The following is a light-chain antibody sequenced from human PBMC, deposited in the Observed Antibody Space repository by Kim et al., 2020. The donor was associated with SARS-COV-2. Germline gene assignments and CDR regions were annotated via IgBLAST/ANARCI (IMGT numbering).Light chain of an antibody. J-gene: IGLJ1*01. Sequence: SYELTQPPSVSVSPGQTASITCSGDKLGDKYACWYQQKPGQSPVLVIYQDSKRPSGVSNRFSGSKSGNTASLTISGLQAEDEADYYCSSYTSSSTRVFGTGTKVTVL. CDR1: KLGDKY. CDR3: SSYTSSSTRV. V-gene: IGLV3-1*01. CDR2: QDS.